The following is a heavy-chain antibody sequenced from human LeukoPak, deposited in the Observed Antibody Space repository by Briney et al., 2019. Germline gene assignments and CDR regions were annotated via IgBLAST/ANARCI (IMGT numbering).Heavy chain of an antibody. J-gene: IGHJ5*02. CDR1: GYTFTSYG. V-gene: IGHV1-18*01. CDR2: ISAYNGNT. CDR3: ARDAPTSIAARRFDP. D-gene: IGHD6-13*01. Sequence: GASVKVSCKASGYTFTSYGISWVRQAPGQGLEWMGWISAYNGNTNYAQKLQGRVTMTTDTSTSTAYMELRSLRSDDTAVYYCARDAPTSIAARRFDPWGHGTLVTVSS.